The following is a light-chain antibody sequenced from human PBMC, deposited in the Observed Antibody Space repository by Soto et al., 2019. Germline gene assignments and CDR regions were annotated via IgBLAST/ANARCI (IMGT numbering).Light chain of an antibody. V-gene: IGLV2-8*01. CDR2: EVS. CDR3: SSYAGSNNV. J-gene: IGLJ1*01. CDR1: SSDVGGYNY. Sequence: QPALTQPPSASGSPGQSGTISCIGTSSDVGGYNYVSWYQQHPGKAPKLMIYEVSKRPSGVPDRFSGSKSGNTASLTVSGLQAEDEADYYCSSYAGSNNVFGTGTKVTVL.